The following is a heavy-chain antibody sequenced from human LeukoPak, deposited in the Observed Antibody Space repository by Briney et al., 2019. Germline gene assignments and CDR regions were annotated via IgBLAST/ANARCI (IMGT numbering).Heavy chain of an antibody. D-gene: IGHD3-22*01. J-gene: IGHJ4*02. CDR1: GGTFISYA. Sequence: SVKVSCKASGGTFISYAISWVRQAPGQRLEWMGRIIPILGIANYAQKFQGRVTITADKSTSTAYMELSSLRSEDTAVYYCAREPYYYDSSGYYFDYWGQGTLVTVSS. CDR3: AREPYYYDSSGYYFDY. V-gene: IGHV1-69*04. CDR2: IIPILGIA.